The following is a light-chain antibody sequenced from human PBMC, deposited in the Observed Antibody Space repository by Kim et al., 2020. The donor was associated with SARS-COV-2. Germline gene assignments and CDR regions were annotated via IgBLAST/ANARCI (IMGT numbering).Light chain of an antibody. CDR2: AAS. CDR3: QQYSHYPRT. V-gene: IGKV1-16*02. Sequence: DIQMTQSPSSLSASVGDRVAITCRASQDITNYLVWFRQKPGQAPQPLVYAASVLQSGVPPKFSGSGSGTNFSLTIASLQPEDFATYYCQQYSHYPRTFGGGTKVDIK. CDR1: QDITNY. J-gene: IGKJ4*01.